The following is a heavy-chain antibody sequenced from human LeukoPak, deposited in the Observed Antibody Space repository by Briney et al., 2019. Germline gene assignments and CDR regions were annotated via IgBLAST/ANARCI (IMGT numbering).Heavy chain of an antibody. CDR2: IYYSGST. D-gene: IGHD3-3*01. CDR3: ARHLEALNWFDP. J-gene: IGHJ5*02. CDR1: GGSISSSSYY. V-gene: IGHV4-39*01. Sequence: PSQTLSLTCTVSGGSISSSSYYWGWIRQPPGKGLEWIGSIYYSGSTYYNPSLKSRVTISVDTSKNQFSLKLSSVTAADTAVYYCARHLEALNWFDPWGQGTLVTVSS.